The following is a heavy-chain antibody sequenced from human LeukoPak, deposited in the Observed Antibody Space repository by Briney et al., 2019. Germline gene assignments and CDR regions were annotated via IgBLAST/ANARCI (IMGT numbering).Heavy chain of an antibody. CDR1: DDSITIYY. CDR3: ARRYCSSTSCYGGGWFDP. J-gene: IGHJ5*02. CDR2: IDHTGTT. V-gene: IGHV4-59*01. Sequence: SETLSLTCSVSDDSITIYYWTWIRQPPGKGLEWIGYIDHTGTTNYNPSLNSRVTISRDTSKNQFSLKLSSVTAADTAVYYCARRYCSSTSCYGGGWFDPWGQGTLVTVSS. D-gene: IGHD2-2*01.